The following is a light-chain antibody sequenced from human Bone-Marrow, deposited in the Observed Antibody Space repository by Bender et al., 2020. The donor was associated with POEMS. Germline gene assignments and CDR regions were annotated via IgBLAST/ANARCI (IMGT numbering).Light chain of an antibody. Sequence: QSALTQPAFVSGSLGQSITISCTGSSSEIDTYIHVSWYQHHPGRAPKLIIYEGIKRPSGVSSRFSGSKSGNTASLTISGLQSDDEAHYYCCSYAGNVLFGGGTKLTVL. V-gene: IGLV2-23*01. CDR2: EGI. CDR1: SSEIDTYIH. CDR3: CSYAGNVL. J-gene: IGLJ2*01.